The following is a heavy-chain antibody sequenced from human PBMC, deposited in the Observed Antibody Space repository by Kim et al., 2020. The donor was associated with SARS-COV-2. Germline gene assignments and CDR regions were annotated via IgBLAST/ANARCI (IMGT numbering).Heavy chain of an antibody. Sequence: SETLSLTCTVSGGSISSYYWSWIRQPPGKGLEWIGYIYYSGSTNYNPSLKSRVTISVDTSKNQFSLKLSSVTAADTAVYYCARANLGRLKVYFDYWGQGTLVTVSS. J-gene: IGHJ4*02. CDR2: IYYSGST. CDR3: ARANLGRLKVYFDY. D-gene: IGHD2-8*01. V-gene: IGHV4-59*13. CDR1: GGSISSYY.